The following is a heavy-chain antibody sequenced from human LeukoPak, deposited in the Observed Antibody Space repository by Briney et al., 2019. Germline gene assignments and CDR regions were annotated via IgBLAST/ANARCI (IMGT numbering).Heavy chain of an antibody. D-gene: IGHD5-12*01. CDR2: ISSSSSYI. CDR1: GFTFSSYS. CDR3: ARDRNSGYDSSFDY. J-gene: IGHJ4*02. Sequence: GGSLRLSCAASGFTFSSYSMNWVRQAPGKGLEWVSSISSSSSYIYYADSVKGRFTISRDNAKNSLYLQMNSLRAEDTAVYYCARDRNSGYDSSFDYWRQGTLVTVSS. V-gene: IGHV3-21*01.